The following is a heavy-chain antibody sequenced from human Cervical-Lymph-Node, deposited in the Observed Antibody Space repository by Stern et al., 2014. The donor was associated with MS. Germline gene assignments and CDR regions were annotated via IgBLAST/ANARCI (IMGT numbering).Heavy chain of an antibody. J-gene: IGHJ5*02. CDR2: IFYIRKP. CDR1: GGSIRNGDYF. Sequence: HVQLVESGPGLVKPSQTLSLTCTVSGGSIRNGDYFWTWIRQPPGKGLEWIGSIFYIRKPYSNPSRTSRSSISEDTCKNQCSLTLSSLAAEDTAVYSCARRVDFGDTGRWFDPWGQGPLVTVSS. V-gene: IGHV4-30-4*01. D-gene: IGHD3-10*01. CDR3: ARRVDFGDTGRWFDP.